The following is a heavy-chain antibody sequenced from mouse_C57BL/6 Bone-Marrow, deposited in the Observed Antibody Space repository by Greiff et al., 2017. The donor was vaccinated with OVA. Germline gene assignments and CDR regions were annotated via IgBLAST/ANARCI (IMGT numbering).Heavy chain of an antibody. V-gene: IGHV1-64*01. Sequence: QVQLQQPGAELVKPGASVKLSCKASGYTFTSYWMHWVKQRPGQGLEWIGMIHPNSGSTNYNEKFKSKATLTVDKSSSTAYMQLSSLTSEDSAFYYCARVRGQLRLRCFAYWGQGTLVTVSA. CDR3: ARVRGQLRLRCFAY. D-gene: IGHD3-2*02. J-gene: IGHJ3*01. CDR1: GYTFTSYW. CDR2: IHPNSGST.